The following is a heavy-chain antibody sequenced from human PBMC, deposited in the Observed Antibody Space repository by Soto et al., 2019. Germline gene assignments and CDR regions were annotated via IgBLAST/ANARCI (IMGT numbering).Heavy chain of an antibody. D-gene: IGHD6-25*01. CDR2: ISSSNTTI. Sequence: EVQLVESGGDLAQPGGSLRLSCAASGFTFSSYSMNWVRQAPGKGLEWVSYISSSNTTIHYADSVKGRFTISRDNAKNALYLQMNRLRAEDTAVYYCARSVGFYYCMDVWGQGTTVTVSS. V-gene: IGHV3-48*01. J-gene: IGHJ6*02. CDR3: ARSVGFYYCMDV. CDR1: GFTFSSYS.